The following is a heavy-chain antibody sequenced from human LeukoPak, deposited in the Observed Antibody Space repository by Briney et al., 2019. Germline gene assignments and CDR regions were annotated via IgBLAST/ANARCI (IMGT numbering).Heavy chain of an antibody. J-gene: IGHJ3*02. Sequence: ASVKVSCKVSGYTLTELSMHWLRQAPGKGLEWMGGFDPEDGETIYAQKFQGRVTMTEDTSTDTAYMELSSLRSEDTAVYYCATDHPTATRAVAGTRAFDIWGQGTMVTVSS. CDR3: ATDHPTATRAVAGTRAFDI. D-gene: IGHD6-19*01. CDR2: FDPEDGET. CDR1: GYTLTELS. V-gene: IGHV1-24*01.